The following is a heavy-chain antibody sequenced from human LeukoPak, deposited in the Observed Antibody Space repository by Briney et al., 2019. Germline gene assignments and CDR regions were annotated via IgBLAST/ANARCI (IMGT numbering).Heavy chain of an antibody. Sequence: SGPTLVKPTQTLTLTCTFSGFSLSTSGVGVGWIRQPPGKALEWLALIYWNDDKRYSPSLKSRLTITKDTSKNQVVLTMTNMDPVDTATYYCAHISDPRLRYFDWLLYGAFDIWGQGTMVTVSS. CDR3: AHISDPRLRYFDWLLYGAFDI. CDR2: IYWNDDK. CDR1: GFSLSTSGVG. D-gene: IGHD3-9*01. J-gene: IGHJ3*02. V-gene: IGHV2-5*01.